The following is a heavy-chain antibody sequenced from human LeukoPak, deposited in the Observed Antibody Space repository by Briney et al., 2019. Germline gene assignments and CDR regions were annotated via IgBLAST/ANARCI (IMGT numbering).Heavy chain of an antibody. Sequence: GGSLRLSCAASGFTFSSYGMHWVRQAPGKGLEWVAVISYDGSNKYYADSVKGRFTISRDNSKNTLYLQMNSLRAEDTAVYYCAKADIVSWFDPWGQGTLVTASS. D-gene: IGHD2-15*01. CDR3: AKADIVSWFDP. CDR1: GFTFSSYG. CDR2: ISYDGSNK. V-gene: IGHV3-30*18. J-gene: IGHJ5*02.